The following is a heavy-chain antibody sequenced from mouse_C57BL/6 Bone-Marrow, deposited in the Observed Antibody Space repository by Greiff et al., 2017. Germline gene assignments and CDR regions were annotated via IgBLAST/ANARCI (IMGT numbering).Heavy chain of an antibody. V-gene: IGHV5-4*01. Sequence: EVKLVESGGGLVKPGGSLKLSCAASGFTFSSYAMSWVRQTPEKRLEWVATISDGGSYTYYPDNVKGRFTISRDNAKNNLYLQMSHLKSEDTAMYYCARDKGMITRFAYWGQGTLVTVSA. CDR1: GFTFSSYA. CDR3: ARDKGMITRFAY. D-gene: IGHD2-4*01. J-gene: IGHJ3*01. CDR2: ISDGGSYT.